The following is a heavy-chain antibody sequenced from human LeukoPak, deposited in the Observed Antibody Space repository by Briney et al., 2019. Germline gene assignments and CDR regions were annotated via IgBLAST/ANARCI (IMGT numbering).Heavy chain of an antibody. CDR1: GGTFSSYA. J-gene: IGHJ4*02. CDR3: AKGRRYCSSTSCYRDFDY. Sequence: ASVKVSRKASGGTFSSYAISWVRQAPGQGLEWMGGIIPIFTTPNYAQKFQGRVTITADESTSTAYMELSSLRSEDTAVYYCAKGRRYCSSTSCYRDFDYWGQGTLVTVSS. V-gene: IGHV1-69*13. D-gene: IGHD2-2*01. CDR2: IIPIFTTP.